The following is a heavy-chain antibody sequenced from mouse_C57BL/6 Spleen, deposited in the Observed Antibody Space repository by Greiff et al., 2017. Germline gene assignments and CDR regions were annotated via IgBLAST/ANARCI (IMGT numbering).Heavy chain of an antibody. CDR3: ARGGYGSSSHWYFDV. CDR1: GFTFSDYG. CDR2: ISSGSSTI. D-gene: IGHD1-1*01. Sequence: DVKLVESGGGLVKPGGSLKLSCAASGFTFSDYGMHWVRQAPEKGLEWVAYISSGSSTIYYADTVKGRFTISRDNAKNTLFLQMTSLRSEDTAMYYCARGGYGSSSHWYFDVWGTGTTVTVSS. J-gene: IGHJ1*03. V-gene: IGHV5-17*01.